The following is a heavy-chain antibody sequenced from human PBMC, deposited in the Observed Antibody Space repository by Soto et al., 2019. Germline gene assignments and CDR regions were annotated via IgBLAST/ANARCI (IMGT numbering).Heavy chain of an antibody. CDR1: GFSLSTSGVG. J-gene: IGHJ4*02. D-gene: IGHD3-22*01. CDR3: AHRPGFSMSFDY. V-gene: IGHV2-5*02. CDR2: IYWDGDK. Sequence: ESGPTLVNPTQTLTLTCTFSGFSLSTSGVGVGWIRQPPGKALEWLALIYWDGDKRFSPSLESRLAITKDTAKNQVVLTMTHMDPVDTGTYYCAHRPGFSMSFDYWGQGALVTVSS.